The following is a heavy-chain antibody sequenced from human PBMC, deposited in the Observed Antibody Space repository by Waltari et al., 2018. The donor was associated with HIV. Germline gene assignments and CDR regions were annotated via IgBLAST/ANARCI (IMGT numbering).Heavy chain of an antibody. Sequence: QLHLQESGPGLVKPSEILALTCTVSGGSITRNDFYWAWIRQPPGKGLEWIGLMYNSGTTDYNPSLKSRVSMSRDTSKNRFSLRLHSVTAADTAIYYCARRGDGFNQHARLDHWGPGTLVTVSS. CDR1: GGSITRNDFY. CDR2: MYNSGTT. CDR3: ARRGDGFNQHARLDH. V-gene: IGHV4-39*01. J-gene: IGHJ4*02. D-gene: IGHD2-2*01.